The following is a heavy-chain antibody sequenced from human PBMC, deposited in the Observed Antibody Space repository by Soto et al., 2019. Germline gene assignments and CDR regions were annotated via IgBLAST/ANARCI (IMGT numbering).Heavy chain of an antibody. CDR1: GFTFISYA. CDR2: ISYDGGTK. CDR3: ARIAENSGYHYFDY. V-gene: IGHV3-30-3*01. D-gene: IGHD5-12*01. J-gene: IGHJ4*02. Sequence: QVQLVESGGGVVQPGRSLRLSCAASGFTFISYAMHWVRQAPGKGLEWVAIISYDGGTKFHADSVKGRFTISRDNSKNTLYLQMNSLRAQDTAVYYCARIAENSGYHYFDYWGQGTLVTVSS.